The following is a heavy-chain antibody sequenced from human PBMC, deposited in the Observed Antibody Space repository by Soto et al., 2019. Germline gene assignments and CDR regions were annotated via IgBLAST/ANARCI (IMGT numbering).Heavy chain of an antibody. CDR1: GGSFSGYY. V-gene: IGHV4-34*01. Sequence: PSETLSLTCAVYGGSFSGYYWSWIRQPPGKGLEWIGEINHSGSTNYNPSLKSRVTISVDTSKNQFSLKLSSVAAADTAVYYCARVRLRTADGLKYFDYWGQGTLVTVSS. CDR3: ARVRLRTADGLKYFDY. J-gene: IGHJ4*02. CDR2: INHSGST. D-gene: IGHD6-13*01.